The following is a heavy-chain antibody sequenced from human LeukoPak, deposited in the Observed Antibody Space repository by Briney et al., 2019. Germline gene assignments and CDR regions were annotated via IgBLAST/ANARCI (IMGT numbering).Heavy chain of an antibody. D-gene: IGHD3-22*01. CDR2: ISSSGDIT. Sequence: PGGSLRLSCAASGFTFNNYAMSWVRQAPGKGLERVSAISSSGDITFYADSVKGRLTISRDNSRYTLYLQMNSLRAEDAAVYYCAKDRPNYYESNGHYYRRNGDYWGQGTLVTVSS. CDR1: GFTFNNYA. J-gene: IGHJ4*02. V-gene: IGHV3-23*01. CDR3: AKDRPNYYESNGHYYRRNGDY.